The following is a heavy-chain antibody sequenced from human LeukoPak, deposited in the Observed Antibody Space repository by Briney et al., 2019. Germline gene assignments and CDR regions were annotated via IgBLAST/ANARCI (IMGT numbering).Heavy chain of an antibody. CDR3: ARGSAQYYEY. D-gene: IGHD2-15*01. CDR2: IRSQTAGGTT. Sequence: GGSLRLSCAVSGLTLSNVWMNWVRQAPGKGLEWVGRIRSQTAGGTTDFAAPVKGRFSISRDDSKNSLYLQMNSLTSEDTAVYYCARGSAQYYEYWGQGTLVTVSS. J-gene: IGHJ1*01. V-gene: IGHV3-15*07. CDR1: GLTLSNVW.